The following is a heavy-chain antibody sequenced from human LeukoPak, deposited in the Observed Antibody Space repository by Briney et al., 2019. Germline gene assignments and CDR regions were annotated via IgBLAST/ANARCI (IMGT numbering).Heavy chain of an antibody. D-gene: IGHD1-26*01. V-gene: IGHV1-24*01. Sequence: GASVKVSCKVSGYTLTELSMHWVRQAPGKGLEWMGGFDPEDGETIYAQKFQGRVTMTEDTSTDTAYMELSSLRSEDTAVYYCATDGRGVVGATQGYYYGMDVWGQGTTVTVSS. J-gene: IGHJ6*02. CDR1: GYTLTELS. CDR2: FDPEDGET. CDR3: ATDGRGVVGATQGYYYGMDV.